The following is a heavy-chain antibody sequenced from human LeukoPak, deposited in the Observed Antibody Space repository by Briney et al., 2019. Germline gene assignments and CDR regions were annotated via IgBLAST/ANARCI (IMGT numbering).Heavy chain of an antibody. CDR2: FDPEDGET. J-gene: IGHJ4*02. V-gene: IGHV1-24*01. CDR3: ATAPQGSGFSYFDY. Sequence: ASVKVSCKVSGYTLTELSMHWVRQAPGKGLEWMGGFDPEDGETIYAQKFQGRVTMTEDTSTDTAYMELSSLRSEDTAVYYCATAPQGSGFSYFDYWGQGTLVTVSS. D-gene: IGHD3-10*01. CDR1: GYTLTELS.